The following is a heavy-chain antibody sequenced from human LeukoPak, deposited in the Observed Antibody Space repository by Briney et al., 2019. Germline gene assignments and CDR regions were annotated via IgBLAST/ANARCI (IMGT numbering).Heavy chain of an antibody. D-gene: IGHD3-10*01. V-gene: IGHV1-24*01. CDR2: FDPEAGET. J-gene: IGHJ4*02. CDR3: ATGYYYASGTYPFVFDY. Sequence: GASVKVSCKVSGYTLTELSMHWVRQAPGKGLEWMGGFDPEAGETVYAQKFQGRVTMTEDTSTDTAYMELSSLRSEDTALHYCATGYYYASGTYPFVFDYWGQGTLVTVSS. CDR1: GYTLTELS.